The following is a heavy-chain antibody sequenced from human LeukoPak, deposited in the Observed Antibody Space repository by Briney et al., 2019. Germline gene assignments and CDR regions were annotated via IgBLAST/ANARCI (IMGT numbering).Heavy chain of an antibody. CDR2: INPSGGST. CDR3: ARDWSITMIVVVDRRRGYFDY. CDR1: GYTFTSYY. V-gene: IGHV1-46*01. D-gene: IGHD3-22*01. J-gene: IGHJ4*02. Sequence: GASVKVSCKASGYTFTSYYMHWVRQAPGQGLEWMGIINPSGGSTSYAQRFQGRVTMTRDMSTSTVYMELSSLRSEDTAVYYCARDWSITMIVVVDRRRGYFDYWGQGTLVTVSS.